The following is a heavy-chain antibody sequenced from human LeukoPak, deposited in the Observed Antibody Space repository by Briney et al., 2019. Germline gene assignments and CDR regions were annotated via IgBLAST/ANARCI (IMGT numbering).Heavy chain of an antibody. CDR1: GFPFSSDW. CDR2: VSSSSSYT. D-gene: IGHD6-13*01. Sequence: PGGSLRLSCAASGFPFSSDWMHWVRQAPGKGLEWISYVSSSSSYTDYAESVKGRFSISRDNAKSALYLEMSDLRVEDTAVYYCAAGTAADYWGQGTLVIVSS. V-gene: IGHV3-21*05. J-gene: IGHJ4*02. CDR3: AAGTAADY.